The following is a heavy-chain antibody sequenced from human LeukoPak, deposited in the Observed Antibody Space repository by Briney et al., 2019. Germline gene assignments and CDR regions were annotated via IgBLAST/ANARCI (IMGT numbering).Heavy chain of an antibody. Sequence: SETLSLTCAVQGGSFSAYYWSWLRQPPGKGLEWIGEMYLSGTTHSNPSVKSRVTISIDKSKNQFFLNLSSVTAADTAVYYCAGLVGRYSSGLYYYYFDYWGQGTLVTVSS. D-gene: IGHD3-22*01. V-gene: IGHV4-34*01. CDR2: MYLSGTT. CDR3: AGLVGRYSSGLYYYYFDY. CDR1: GGSFSAYY. J-gene: IGHJ4*02.